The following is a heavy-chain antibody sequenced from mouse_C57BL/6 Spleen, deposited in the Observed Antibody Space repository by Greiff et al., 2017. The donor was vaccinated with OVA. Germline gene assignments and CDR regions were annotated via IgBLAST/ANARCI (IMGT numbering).Heavy chain of an antibody. J-gene: IGHJ2*01. D-gene: IGHD1-1*01. CDR2: IDPSDSDT. CDR1: GYTFTSYW. CDR3: ATYSYGSSGDY. Sequence: VQLQQSGAELVKPGASVKLSCKASGYTFTSYWMQWVKQRPGQGLEWIGEIDPSDSDTNYNSKFKGKATLTVDTSSNTAYLQLSSLTSEDSAVYSSATYSYGSSGDYGGKGTTLTVAS. V-gene: IGHV1-50*01.